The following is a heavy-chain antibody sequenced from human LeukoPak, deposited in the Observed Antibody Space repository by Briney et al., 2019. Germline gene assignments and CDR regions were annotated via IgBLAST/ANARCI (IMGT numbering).Heavy chain of an antibody. CDR3: ARELHQVVKFYFDS. D-gene: IGHD2-2*01. Sequence: SLRLSCEASGCTFSSYCMHWVRQAPGKGLEWVAVIWYDGSDNYYADSVKGRFSISRDNSKNTLYLQMNSLSAEDTAVYYCARELHQVVKFYFDSWGQGTLVTVSS. V-gene: IGHV3-33*01. J-gene: IGHJ4*02. CDR2: IWYDGSDN. CDR1: GCTFSSYC.